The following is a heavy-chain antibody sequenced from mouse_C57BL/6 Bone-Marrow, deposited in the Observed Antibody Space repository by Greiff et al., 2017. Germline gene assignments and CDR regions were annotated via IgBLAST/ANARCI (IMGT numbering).Heavy chain of an antibody. D-gene: IGHD2-3*01. J-gene: IGHJ1*03. CDR1: GYAFSSYW. CDR3: ARDGYHWYFDV. Sequence: QVQLQQSGAELVKPGASVKISCKASGYAFSSYWMNWVKQRPGKGLEWIGQIYPGDGDTNYNGKFKGKATLTADKSSSTAYMQLSSLTSEYSAVYFCARDGYHWYFDVWGTGTTVTVSS. V-gene: IGHV1-80*01. CDR2: IYPGDGDT.